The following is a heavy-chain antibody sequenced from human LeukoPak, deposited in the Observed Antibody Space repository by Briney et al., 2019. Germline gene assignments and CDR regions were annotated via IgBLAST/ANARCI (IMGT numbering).Heavy chain of an antibody. D-gene: IGHD2-8*02. CDR2: INPKSGGT. Sequence: ASVKVSCKPSGYTFNKYAINWVRQAPGQGLEWMGWINPKSGGTNYAQKFQGRVTMTRDTSINTGYMELSGLTFDDTAVYYCAREGWGNYYMDVWGKGTAVTVSS. J-gene: IGHJ6*03. CDR1: GYTFNKYA. V-gene: IGHV1-2*02. CDR3: AREGWGNYYMDV.